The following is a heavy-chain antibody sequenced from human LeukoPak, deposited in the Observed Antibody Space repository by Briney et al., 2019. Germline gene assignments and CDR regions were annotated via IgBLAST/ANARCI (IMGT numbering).Heavy chain of an antibody. V-gene: IGHV3-7*03. J-gene: IGHJ4*02. CDR3: ARVPRSIYSSSWYQGDY. CDR2: IKQDGSEK. CDR1: GFTFSSYW. Sequence: TGGSLRLSCRGSGFTFSSYWMSWVRQAPGKGLEWVANIKQDGSEKYYVDSVKGRFTMSRDNAKNSLYLQMNSLRAEDTAVYYCARVPRSIYSSSWYQGDYWGQGTLVTVSS. D-gene: IGHD6-13*01.